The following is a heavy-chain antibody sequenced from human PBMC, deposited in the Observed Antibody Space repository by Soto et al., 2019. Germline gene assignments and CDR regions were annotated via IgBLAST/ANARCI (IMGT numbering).Heavy chain of an antibody. CDR3: ARSLSGCTNGVCYGDFDY. Sequence: SETLSLTCTVSGGSISSYYLSWIRQPPGKGLEWIGYIYYSGSTNYNPSLKSRVTISVDTSKDQFSLKLSSVTAADTAVYYCARSLSGCTNGVCYGDFDYWGQGTLVTVSS. CDR2: IYYSGST. D-gene: IGHD2-8*01. V-gene: IGHV4-59*01. J-gene: IGHJ4*02. CDR1: GGSISSYY.